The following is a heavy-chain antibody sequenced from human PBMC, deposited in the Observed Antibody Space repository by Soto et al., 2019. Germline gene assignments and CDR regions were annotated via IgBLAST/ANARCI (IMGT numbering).Heavy chain of an antibody. Sequence: GGSLRLSCAASGFAFNTYSMNWVRQAPGKGLEWVSSISSTGSHIYYADSVKGRFTISRDNAKNSLYLQLNSLRAEDTAVYYCTKGNYYYYMDVWGMGTTVTVSS. CDR1: GFAFNTYS. CDR2: ISSTGSHI. V-gene: IGHV3-21*01. CDR3: TKGNYYYYMDV. J-gene: IGHJ6*03.